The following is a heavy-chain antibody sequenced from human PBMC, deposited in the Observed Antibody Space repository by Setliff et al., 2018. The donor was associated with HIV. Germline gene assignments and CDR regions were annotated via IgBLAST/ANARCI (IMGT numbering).Heavy chain of an antibody. CDR3: AALSVRTNPVYGVISTRFDP. CDR2: INPDGNKK. J-gene: IGHJ5*02. Sequence: PGGSLRLSCAASRFSFSTSWMTWVRQAPGKGLEWIANINPDGNKKWYVGSARGRFTISRDNAKNSLFLQMNSLRVDDTAVYYCAALSVRTNPVYGVISTRFDPWGQGSLVTVS. CDR1: RFSFSTSW. D-gene: IGHD2-8*01. V-gene: IGHV3-7*03.